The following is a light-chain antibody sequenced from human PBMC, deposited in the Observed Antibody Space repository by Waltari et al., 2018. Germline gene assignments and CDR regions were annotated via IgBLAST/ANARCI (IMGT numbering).Light chain of an antibody. CDR3: QQYYRVPFT. CDR2: WAS. J-gene: IGKJ3*01. Sequence: DIVMTQSPDSLTVSLGERATINCKSSQSVINSADNKNKLAWYRQKAGQPPKLLIYWASTRESGVPDRFSGSGSGTDFTLTISSLQAEDVAVYYCQQYYRVPFTFGPGTKVDIK. V-gene: IGKV4-1*01. CDR1: QSVINSADNKNK.